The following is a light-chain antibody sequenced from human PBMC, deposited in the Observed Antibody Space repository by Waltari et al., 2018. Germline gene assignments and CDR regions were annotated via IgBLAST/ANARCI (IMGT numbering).Light chain of an antibody. CDR1: SSDVGRFNY. CDR2: DVN. Sequence: QSALTQPRSVSGSPGQSVTISCTGTSSDVGRFNYVSWHQQHPGKAPKLMIYDVNKRPSGVPDRFSGSKSGNTASLTSSGLQAEDEADYYCCSYAGSYTLVFGGGTKLTVL. V-gene: IGLV2-11*01. J-gene: IGLJ3*02. CDR3: CSYAGSYTLV.